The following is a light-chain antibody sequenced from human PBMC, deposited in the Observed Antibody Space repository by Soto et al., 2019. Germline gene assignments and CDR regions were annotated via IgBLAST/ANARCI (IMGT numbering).Light chain of an antibody. CDR3: QQRSNWPSIT. CDR2: DAS. J-gene: IGKJ5*01. V-gene: IGKV3-11*01. CDR1: QSVSIY. Sequence: EIVLTQSPGTLSLSPGERVTLACRASQSVSIYLAWYQQKPGRAPRLLISDASNRATGIPVRFSGSGFGTDFTLTISSLEAEDSAVYYCQQRSNWPSITFGQGTRLEIK.